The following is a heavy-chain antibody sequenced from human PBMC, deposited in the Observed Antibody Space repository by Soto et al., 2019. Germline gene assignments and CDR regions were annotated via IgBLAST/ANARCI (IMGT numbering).Heavy chain of an antibody. CDR1: GFTLSSYS. J-gene: IGHJ3*02. D-gene: IGHD1-26*01. V-gene: IGHV3-48*02. CDR3: ARDREYSGSLHGHDVFDI. Sequence: EVQLVESGGGLVQPGGSLRLSCAASGFTLSSYSMNWVRQAPGKGLEWVSYISSSSSTIYYADSVKGRFTISRDNAKNSLYLQMNSLRDEDTAVYYCARDREYSGSLHGHDVFDIWGQGTMVTVSS. CDR2: ISSSSSTI.